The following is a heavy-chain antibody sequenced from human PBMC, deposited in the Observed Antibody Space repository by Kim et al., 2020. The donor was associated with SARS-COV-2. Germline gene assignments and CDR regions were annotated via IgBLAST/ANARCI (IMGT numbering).Heavy chain of an antibody. J-gene: IGHJ4*02. D-gene: IGHD3-10*01. CDR3: ARDAPYYY. Sequence: NGNTNYEQKIQGRVTMTTDKSTSTAYMELRSLRSDDTAVYYCARDAPYYYWGQGTLVTVSS. CDR2: NGNT. V-gene: IGHV1-18*01.